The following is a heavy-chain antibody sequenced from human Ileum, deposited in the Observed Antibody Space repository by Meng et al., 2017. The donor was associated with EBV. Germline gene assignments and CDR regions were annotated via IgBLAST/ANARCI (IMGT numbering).Heavy chain of an antibody. J-gene: IGHJ4*02. D-gene: IGHD5-24*01. CDR2: IYYSGTA. CDR3: ARGGDGSPYFDY. Sequence: QLQLQESGSGLVTPSXXLSLTCAVSGGSISSNGYSWSRIRQPPGKGLEWLGYIYYSGTAFYNPSLKSRVTISLDRSKSQFYLKLISVTAADTAVYYCARGGDGSPYFDYWGQGALVNVSS. CDR1: GGSISSNGYS. V-gene: IGHV4-30-2*01.